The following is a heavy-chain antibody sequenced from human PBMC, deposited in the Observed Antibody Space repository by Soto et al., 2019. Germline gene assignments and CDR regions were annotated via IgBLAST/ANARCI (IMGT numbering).Heavy chain of an antibody. Sequence: QVQLVQSGAEVKEPGASVKVSCKTSGYTFTGYHIQWVRQAPGQGLEWMGWINTNTGDTNYAQKFQGWVTMTRDTSINTAYVQLSRLTSDDTAVYYCARWVGASNWFDPWGQGTLVNVSS. CDR3: ARWVGASNWFDP. V-gene: IGHV1-2*04. CDR2: INTNTGDT. J-gene: IGHJ5*02. D-gene: IGHD1-26*01. CDR1: GYTFTGYH.